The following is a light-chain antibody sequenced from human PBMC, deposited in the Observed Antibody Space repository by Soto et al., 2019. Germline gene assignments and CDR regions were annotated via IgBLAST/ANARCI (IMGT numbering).Light chain of an antibody. CDR2: KVS. Sequence: DVVMTQSPLSLPVTLGQAASISCRSSQGLVYGDGHTYMHWFQQRPGQSPRRLIYKVSNRDSGVPDRFSGSAAGANFTLKISRVEAEDVGVYYCMQGTHWPPTFGGGTKVEIK. J-gene: IGKJ4*01. CDR1: QGLVYGDGHTY. V-gene: IGKV2-30*01. CDR3: MQGTHWPPT.